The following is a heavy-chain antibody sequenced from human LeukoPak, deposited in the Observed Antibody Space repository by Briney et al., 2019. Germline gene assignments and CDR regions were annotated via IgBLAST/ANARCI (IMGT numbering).Heavy chain of an antibody. D-gene: IGHD1-14*01. J-gene: IGHJ4*02. V-gene: IGHV3-33*01. Sequence: PGGSLRLSCAASGFTFSSYGMHWVRQAPGKGLEWVAVIWYDGSNKYYADSVKGRFTIFRDNSKNTLYLQMNSLRVEDTAVYYCARVGDGYKENNWGQGTLVTVS. CDR3: ARVGDGYKENN. CDR2: IWYDGSNK. CDR1: GFTFSSYG.